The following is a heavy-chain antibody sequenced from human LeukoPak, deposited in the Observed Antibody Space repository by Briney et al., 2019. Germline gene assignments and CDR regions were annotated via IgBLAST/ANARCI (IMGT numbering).Heavy chain of an antibody. V-gene: IGHV3-30*18. CDR3: AKDQGVHYGYFDS. CDR1: GFTFSSYG. Sequence: GGSLRLSCAASGFTFSSYGMHWVRQAPGKGLEWVAVISYDGSNKYYADSVKGRFTISRDNSRNTMYLQMNDLRAEDTAVYYCAKDQGVHYGYFDSWGQGTLVTVSS. D-gene: IGHD3-10*01. CDR2: ISYDGSNK. J-gene: IGHJ4*02.